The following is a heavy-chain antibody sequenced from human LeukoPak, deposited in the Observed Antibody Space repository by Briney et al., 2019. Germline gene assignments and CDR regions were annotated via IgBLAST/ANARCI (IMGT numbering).Heavy chain of an antibody. V-gene: IGHV3-9*01. J-gene: IGHJ4*02. CDR1: GFTFDDYA. CDR2: ISWNSDSI. D-gene: IGHD6-13*01. CDR3: AKATLPYSSSWYYGY. Sequence: GGSLRLSCAASGFTFDDYAMHWVRQAPGKGLEWVSGISWNSDSIGYADSVKGRFTISRDNAKNSLYLQMNSLRAEDTALYYCAKATLPYSSSWYYGYWGQGTLVTVSS.